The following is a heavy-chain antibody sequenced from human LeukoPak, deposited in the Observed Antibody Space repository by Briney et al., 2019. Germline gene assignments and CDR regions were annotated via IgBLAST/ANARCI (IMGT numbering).Heavy chain of an antibody. V-gene: IGHV3-21*04. CDR2: INSDSTYI. J-gene: IGHJ4*02. CDR1: GFTFSNYR. CDR3: AKDLIGREAFDY. Sequence: GGSLRLSCAASGFTFSNYRMNWVRQAPGKGLEWVSSINSDSTYIYYTGSVKGRFTISRDNAKNSLYLQMNSLRADDTAVYYCAKDLIGREAFDYWGQGTLVTVSS. D-gene: IGHD2/OR15-2a*01.